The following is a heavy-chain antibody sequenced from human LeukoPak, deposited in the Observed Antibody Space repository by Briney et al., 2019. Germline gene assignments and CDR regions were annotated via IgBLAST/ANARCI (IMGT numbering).Heavy chain of an antibody. CDR2: ISYDGSDK. J-gene: IGHJ3*02. CDR1: GFTFSSYA. D-gene: IGHD3-9*01. V-gene: IGHV3-30*04. CDR3: ARDRRYDILTGYPPSAFDI. Sequence: GRSLRLSCAASGFTFSSYAMHWVRQAPGKGLEWVAVISYDGSDKYYADSVKGRFTISRDNSKNTLYLQMDSLRAEDTAVYYCARDRRYDILTGYPPSAFDIWGQGTMVTVSS.